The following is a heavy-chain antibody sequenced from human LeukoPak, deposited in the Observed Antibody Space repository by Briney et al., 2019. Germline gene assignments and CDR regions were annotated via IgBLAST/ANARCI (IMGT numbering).Heavy chain of an antibody. Sequence: GRSLRLSCAASGFTFSSYGMHWVRQAPGKGLEGVAVIWYDGSNKYYADSVKGRFTISRDNSKNTLYLQMNSLRAEDTAVYYCARDKVDTTSGAFDIWGQGTMVTVSS. CDR2: IWYDGSNK. V-gene: IGHV3-33*01. J-gene: IGHJ3*02. D-gene: IGHD5-18*01. CDR3: ARDKVDTTSGAFDI. CDR1: GFTFSSYG.